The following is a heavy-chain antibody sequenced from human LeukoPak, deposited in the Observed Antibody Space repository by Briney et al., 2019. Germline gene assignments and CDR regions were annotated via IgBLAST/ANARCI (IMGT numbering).Heavy chain of an antibody. CDR1: GFTFSSYW. CDR3: ARYYDFWSGYYTSDY. J-gene: IGHJ4*02. D-gene: IGHD3-3*01. CDR2: IKQDGSEK. Sequence: GGSLRLSCAXSGFTFSSYWMSWVRQAPGKGLEWVANIKQDGSEKYYVDSVKGRFTISRDNAKNSLYLQMNSLRAEDTAVYYCARYYDFWSGYYTSDYWGQGTLVTVSS. V-gene: IGHV3-7*01.